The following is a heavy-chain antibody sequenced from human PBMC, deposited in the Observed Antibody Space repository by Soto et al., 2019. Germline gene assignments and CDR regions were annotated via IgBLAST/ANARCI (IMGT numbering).Heavy chain of an antibody. D-gene: IGHD1-7*01. CDR1: GDSISSYY. Sequence: SETLSLTCTVSGDSISSYYWSWIRQPPGKGLEWIGDINCSGSTNYNPSLKSRVTISLDTSKNQFSLKLSSVTAADTAVYYCARDSLTGNYFDPWGQGTLVTVSS. V-gene: IGHV4-59*12. J-gene: IGHJ5*02. CDR2: INCSGST. CDR3: ARDSLTGNYFDP.